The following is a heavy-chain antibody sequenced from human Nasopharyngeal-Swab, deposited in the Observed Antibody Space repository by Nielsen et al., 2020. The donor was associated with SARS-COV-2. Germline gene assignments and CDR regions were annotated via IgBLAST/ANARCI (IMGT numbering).Heavy chain of an antibody. D-gene: IGHD3-3*01. J-gene: IGHJ6*02. CDR2: INHSGST. CDR3: ARDRVTGFLGQVYYYYGMDV. V-gene: IGHV4-34*13. Sequence: WIRQPPGKGLEWIGEINHSGSTNYNLSLKSRVTISVDTSKNQFSLKLSSVTAADTAVYYCARDRVTGFLGQVYYYYGMDVWGQGTTVTVSS.